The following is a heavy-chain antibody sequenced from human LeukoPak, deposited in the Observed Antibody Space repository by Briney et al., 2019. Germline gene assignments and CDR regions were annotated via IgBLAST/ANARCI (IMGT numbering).Heavy chain of an antibody. CDR1: GGSFSGYY. Sequence: PSETLSLTCAVYGGSFSGYYWSWIRQPPGKGLEWLGEINHSGSTNYNPSLKSRVTISVDTSKNQFSLKLSSVTAADTAVYYCARERYQLTPFDYWGQGTLVTVSS. CDR2: INHSGST. V-gene: IGHV4-34*01. D-gene: IGHD2-2*01. CDR3: ARERYQLTPFDY. J-gene: IGHJ4*02.